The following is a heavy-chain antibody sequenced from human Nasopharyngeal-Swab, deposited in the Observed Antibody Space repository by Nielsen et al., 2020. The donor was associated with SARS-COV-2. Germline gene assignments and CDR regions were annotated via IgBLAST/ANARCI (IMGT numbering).Heavy chain of an antibody. CDR2: INTDGRRT. J-gene: IGHJ4*02. Sequence: VGSLRLSCSASGFSFSTFLMHCVRQVPGEGLVWVSRINTDGRRTNYAESVKSRFTISRDNVKNMLYLQMNNLRPEDTAVYYCARDLGGFGGYWGQGTLATVSS. CDR3: ARDLGGFGGY. D-gene: IGHD4-23*01. CDR1: GFSFSTFL. V-gene: IGHV3-74*01.